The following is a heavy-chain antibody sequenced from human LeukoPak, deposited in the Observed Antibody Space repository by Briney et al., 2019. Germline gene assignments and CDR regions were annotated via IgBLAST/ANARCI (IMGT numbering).Heavy chain of an antibody. CDR2: LFYNGNT. J-gene: IGHJ2*01. CDR1: GGSIRSSY. V-gene: IGHV4-59*01. D-gene: IGHD7-27*01. Sequence: SETLSLTCTVSGGSIRSSYWIWIRQPPGKGLEWIGYLFYNGNTNYNSSLKSRVTISVDTSKNQFSLKLNSLTAADTAVYFCAKDQGWGDRYFDLWGRGTLVTVSS. CDR3: AKDQGWGDRYFDL.